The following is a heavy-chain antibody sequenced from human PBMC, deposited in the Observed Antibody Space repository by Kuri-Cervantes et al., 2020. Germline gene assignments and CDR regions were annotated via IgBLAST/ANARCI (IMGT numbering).Heavy chain of an antibody. D-gene: IGHD3-22*01. Sequence: SETLSLTCTVSGGSISSSSYYWGWIRQPPGKGLEWIGNVYYSGATYYNPSLKSRVTISVDTSKNQFSLKLSSVTAADTAVYYCASSSGYPTADYWGQGTLVTVSS. CDR2: VYYSGAT. CDR3: ASSSGYPTADY. V-gene: IGHV4-39*07. CDR1: GGSISSSSYY. J-gene: IGHJ4*02.